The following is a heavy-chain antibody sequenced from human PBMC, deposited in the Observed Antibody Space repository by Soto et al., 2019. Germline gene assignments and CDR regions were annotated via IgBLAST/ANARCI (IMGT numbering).Heavy chain of an antibody. CDR1: GFTFSSYA. D-gene: IGHD3-10*01. CDR2: ISYDGSNK. Sequence: QVQLVESGGGVVQPGRSLRLSCAASGFTFSSYAMHWVRQAPGKGLEWVAVISYDGSNKYYADSVKGRFTISRDNSKNTLYLQMNSLRAEDTAVYYCARDNFGGVRGVQYYFDYWGQGTLVTVSS. CDR3: ARDNFGGVRGVQYYFDY. V-gene: IGHV3-30-3*01. J-gene: IGHJ4*02.